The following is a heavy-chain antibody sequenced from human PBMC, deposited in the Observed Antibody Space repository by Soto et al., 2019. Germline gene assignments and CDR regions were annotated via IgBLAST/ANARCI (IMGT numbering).Heavy chain of an antibody. CDR1: GYTFTSYG. Sequence: QVQLVQSGAEVKKPGASVKVSCKASGYTFTSYGITWVRQAPGQGLEWMGWISAYNGNTKNAQKLQGRVTMNTDTSTSTAYMQRMGLRSDDTAVYYWARDLGAQIVAYWGQVSLVT. D-gene: IGHD3-16*01. CDR2: ISAYNGNT. V-gene: IGHV1-18*01. J-gene: IGHJ4*02. CDR3: ARDLGAQIVAY.